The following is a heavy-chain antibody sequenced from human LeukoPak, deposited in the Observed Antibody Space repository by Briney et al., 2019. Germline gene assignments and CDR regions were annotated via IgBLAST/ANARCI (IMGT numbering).Heavy chain of an antibody. CDR3: TSPPSIAVADPFDS. CDR1: GFAFSDNW. V-gene: IGHV3-74*01. D-gene: IGHD6-19*01. Sequence: PGGSLRLSCAASGFAFSDNWMHWVRHAPGKGLEWVSAINSDGSSINYADSVQGRFTISRDNAKNMLYLQMDSLRAEDTSVYYCTSPPSIAVADPFDSWGQGTLVTVSS. CDR2: INSDGSSI. J-gene: IGHJ4*02.